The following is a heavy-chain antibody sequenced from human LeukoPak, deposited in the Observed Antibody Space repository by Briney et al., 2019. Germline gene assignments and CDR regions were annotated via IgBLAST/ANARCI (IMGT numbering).Heavy chain of an antibody. CDR1: GFTFSNYA. J-gene: IGHJ4*02. CDR3: ARVGAEGGHLDY. Sequence: GGSLRLSCAASGFTFSNYAMHWVRQAPGKGLEWVAVISYDGSNKYYTDSVKGRFTISRDNSKNTLYLQMNSLRTEDTAVYYCARVGAEGGHLDYWGQGTLVTVSS. D-gene: IGHD1-26*01. CDR2: ISYDGSNK. V-gene: IGHV3-30-3*01.